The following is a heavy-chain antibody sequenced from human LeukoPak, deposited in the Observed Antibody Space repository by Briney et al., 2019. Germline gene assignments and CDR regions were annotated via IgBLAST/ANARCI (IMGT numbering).Heavy chain of an antibody. V-gene: IGHV4-61*02. J-gene: IGHJ5*02. CDR1: GGSIGTGDFY. CDR3: ARDGGYGDYAAIWFDP. CDR2: IYTSGSA. Sequence: PSQTLSLTCIVSGGSIGTGDFYWSWIRQPAGKELEWIGRIYTSGSADYNPSLKSRVTISVDRSKNQFSLKLNSVTAADTAVYYCARDGGYGDYAAIWFDPWGQGTLVTVSS. D-gene: IGHD4-17*01.